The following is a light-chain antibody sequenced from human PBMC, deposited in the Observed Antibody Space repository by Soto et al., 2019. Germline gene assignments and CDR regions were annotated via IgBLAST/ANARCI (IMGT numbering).Light chain of an antibody. CDR3: QQTNTFPLS. Sequence: EIVMTQSPATLSVSPGERATLSCRASQSAGYNLAWYQQKPGQAPRLVIYGASTRATGIPVRFSGSGSGTEFTLTISSLQSEDFATYYCQQTNTFPLSFGPGTKVDVK. J-gene: IGKJ3*01. V-gene: IGKV3-15*01. CDR2: GAS. CDR1: QSAGYN.